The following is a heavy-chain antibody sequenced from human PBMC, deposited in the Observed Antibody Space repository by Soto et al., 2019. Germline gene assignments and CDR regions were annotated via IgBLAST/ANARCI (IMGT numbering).Heavy chain of an antibody. CDR1: GASISGFY. D-gene: IGHD1-1*01. Sequence: PSETLSLTCTVSGASISGFYWSWIRKSAGRGLEWIGRIYATGTTDYNPSLKSRVMMSVDTSKKQFSLKLRSVTAADTAVYYCVRDGTKTLRDLLDSWGQGISVTGSS. V-gene: IGHV4-4*07. CDR3: VRDGTKTLRDLLDS. CDR2: IYATGTT. J-gene: IGHJ5*01.